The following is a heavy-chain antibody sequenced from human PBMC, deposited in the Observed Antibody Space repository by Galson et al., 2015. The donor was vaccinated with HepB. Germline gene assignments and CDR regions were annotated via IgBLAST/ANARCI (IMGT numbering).Heavy chain of an antibody. J-gene: IGHJ3*02. CDR2: ISSSSSTI. CDR3: GRVVYCSSTSCYPDDAFDI. V-gene: IGHV3-48*02. Sequence: SLRLSCAASGFTFSNYNMNWVRQAPGKGLEWVSYISSSSSTIYYADSVKGRFTLSRDNAKNSLFLQMNSLRDEDTAVYYCGRVVYCSSTSCYPDDAFDIWGQGTMVTVSS. CDR1: GFTFSNYN. D-gene: IGHD2-2*01.